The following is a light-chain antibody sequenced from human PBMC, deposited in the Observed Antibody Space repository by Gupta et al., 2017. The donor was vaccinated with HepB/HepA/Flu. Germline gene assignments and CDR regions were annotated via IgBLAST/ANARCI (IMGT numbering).Light chain of an antibody. V-gene: IGLV3-25*03. CDR3: QSGDSSGTHQV. Sequence: SYDLTPPPSVSVSPGQTARITCSGDALPKKYAYWYKQKPGQAPVLVIYKDNERPAGIPERFSGSSSGTIVTLTISGVQAEDEADYYCQSGDSSGTHQVFGGGIKLTVL. CDR1: ALPKKY. J-gene: IGLJ3*02. CDR2: KDN.